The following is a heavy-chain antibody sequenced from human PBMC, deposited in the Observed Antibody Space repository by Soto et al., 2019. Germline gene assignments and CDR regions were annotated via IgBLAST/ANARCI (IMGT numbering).Heavy chain of an antibody. Sequence: QVQLVESGGGVVQPGRSLRLSCAASGFTFSSYAMHWVRQAPGKGLEWVAVISYDGSNKYYADSVKGRFTISRDNSKNPRYLKMNALRARDPVVYSWARDRPYYGSGIAFAYWGQGPLVTVSS. D-gene: IGHD3-10*01. CDR1: GFTFSSYA. CDR3: ARDRPYYGSGIAFAY. CDR2: ISYDGSNK. V-gene: IGHV3-30-3*01. J-gene: IGHJ4*02.